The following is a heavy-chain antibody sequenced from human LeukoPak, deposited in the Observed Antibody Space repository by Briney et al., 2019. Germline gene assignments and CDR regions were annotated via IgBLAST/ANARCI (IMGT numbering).Heavy chain of an antibody. D-gene: IGHD4-17*01. V-gene: IGHV3-30*18. Sequence: PGGSLRLPCAAPGFTFSSHGMHWGPQGPGKGLEWVAVISYDGSNKYYADSVKGRFTISRDNSKNTLYLQMNSLRAEDTAVYYCAKRGDYEAFDIWGQGTTVTVSS. CDR2: ISYDGSNK. CDR1: GFTFSSHG. CDR3: AKRGDYEAFDI. J-gene: IGHJ3*02.